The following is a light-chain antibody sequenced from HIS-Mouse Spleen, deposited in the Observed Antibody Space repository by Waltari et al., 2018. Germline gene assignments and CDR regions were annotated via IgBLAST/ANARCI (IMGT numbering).Light chain of an antibody. V-gene: IGLV4-69*01. Sequence: QLVLTQSPSASACLGASVKLTCTLSSGHSSYAIAWHQQQPEKGPRYLMKLNSDGSHSKGDGIPDRFSGSSSGAERFLTISRLQSEDEADYYFQTWGTVILVVFGGGTKLTVL. CDR3: QTWGTVILVV. J-gene: IGLJ2*01. CDR2: LNSDGSH. CDR1: SGHSSYA.